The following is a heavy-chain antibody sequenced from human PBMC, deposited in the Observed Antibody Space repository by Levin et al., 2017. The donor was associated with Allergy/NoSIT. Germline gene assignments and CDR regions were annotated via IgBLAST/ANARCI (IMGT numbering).Heavy chain of an antibody. CDR3: ASGLWLLHHDAFDI. CDR2: IYSGGST. J-gene: IGHJ3*02. D-gene: IGHD3-22*01. CDR1: GFTVSSNY. V-gene: IGHV3-66*01. Sequence: GGSLRLSCAASGFTVSSNYMSWVRQAPGKGLEWVSVIYSGGSTYYADSVKGRFTISRDNSKNTLYLQMNSLRAEDTAVYYCASGLWLLHHDAFDIWGQGTMVTVSS.